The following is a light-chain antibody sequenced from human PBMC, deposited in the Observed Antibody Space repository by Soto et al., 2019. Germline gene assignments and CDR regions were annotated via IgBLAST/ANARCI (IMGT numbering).Light chain of an antibody. Sequence: ERVLTQSPAILSVSPGESATLSCRASQSVGSSSLAWYQQKPGQSPRLLIYGASSRATGIPDRFIGSGSGTDFTLTISRLEPEDFAVYACQQYGRAPITFGQGTRLEIK. CDR3: QQYGRAPIT. V-gene: IGKV3-20*01. CDR2: GAS. CDR1: QSVGSSS. J-gene: IGKJ5*01.